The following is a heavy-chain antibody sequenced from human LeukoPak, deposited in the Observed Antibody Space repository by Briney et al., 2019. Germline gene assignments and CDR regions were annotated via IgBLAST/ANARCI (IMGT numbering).Heavy chain of an antibody. V-gene: IGHV3-48*02. Sequence: GGSLRLSCAASGFTFSSYSMNWVRQAPGKGLEWVSYISSSSSTIYYADSVKGRFTISRGNAKNSLYLQMNSLRDEDTAVYYCARDLSSYDFWSGYQNWFDPWGQGTLVTVSS. CDR2: ISSSSSTI. D-gene: IGHD3-3*01. J-gene: IGHJ5*02. CDR1: GFTFSSYS. CDR3: ARDLSSYDFWSGYQNWFDP.